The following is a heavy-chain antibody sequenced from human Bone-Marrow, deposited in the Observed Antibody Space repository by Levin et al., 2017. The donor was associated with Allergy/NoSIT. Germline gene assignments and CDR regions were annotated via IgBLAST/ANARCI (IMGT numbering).Heavy chain of an antibody. J-gene: IGHJ6*01. CDR3: ARNGTGGPDHDHQPLDV. Sequence: AASVKVSCKTSGYTFSNFGITWVRQASGQGPEWVGWIGGHNGYGKYAQKFQGRVTLTTDPSTSTAYMELKSLRSDDTGIYYCARNGTGGPDHDHQPLDVWGQGTTVTVSS. CDR2: IGGHNGYG. CDR1: GYTFSNFG. V-gene: IGHV1-18*01. D-gene: IGHD2-2*01.